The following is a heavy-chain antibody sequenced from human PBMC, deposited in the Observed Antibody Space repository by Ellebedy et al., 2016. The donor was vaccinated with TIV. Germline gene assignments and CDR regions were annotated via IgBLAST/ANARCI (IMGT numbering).Heavy chain of an antibody. CDR1: GGTVSSDA. Sequence: AASVKVSCKTPGGTVSSDAISWVRQAPGQGLEWMGGIIPIFGTANYAQKFKGRVSITADESTRTAYMEVTSLTSEDTAIYYCARLLPHCSGGTCPFDPWGQGTLVTVSS. CDR3: ARLLPHCSGGTCPFDP. V-gene: IGHV1-69*13. J-gene: IGHJ5*02. D-gene: IGHD2-15*01. CDR2: IIPIFGTA.